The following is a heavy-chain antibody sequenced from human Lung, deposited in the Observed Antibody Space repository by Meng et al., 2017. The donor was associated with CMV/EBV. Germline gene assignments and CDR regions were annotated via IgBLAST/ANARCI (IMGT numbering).Heavy chain of an antibody. J-gene: IGHJ6*02. CDR3: ARDLGYCSSTSCYYYYGMDV. Sequence: SETXSLTCTVSGGSISSYYWSWIRQPPGKGLEWIGYIYYSGSTNYNPSLKSRVTISVDTSKNQFSLKLSSVTAADTAVYYCARDLGYCSSTSCYYYYGMDVWXQGTXVTVSS. D-gene: IGHD2-2*01. CDR2: IYYSGST. V-gene: IGHV4-59*01. CDR1: GGSISSYY.